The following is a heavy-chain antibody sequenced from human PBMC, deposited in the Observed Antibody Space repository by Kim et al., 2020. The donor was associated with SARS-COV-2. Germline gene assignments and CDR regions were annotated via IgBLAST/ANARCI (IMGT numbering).Heavy chain of an antibody. CDR1: GFAFSDYY. J-gene: IGHJ3*02. D-gene: IGHD3-22*01. CDR3: AKRRMSMMVVVNAAFDI. CDR2: ISSTSSFT. Sequence: GGSLRLSCAASGFAFSDYYMSWIRQAPGKGLEWLSYISSTSSFTSYADSVKGRFTISRDNAKNSLYLQMNSLRAEETAVYYCAKRRMSMMVVVNAAFDIWGQGTMITVSS. V-gene: IGHV3-11*06.